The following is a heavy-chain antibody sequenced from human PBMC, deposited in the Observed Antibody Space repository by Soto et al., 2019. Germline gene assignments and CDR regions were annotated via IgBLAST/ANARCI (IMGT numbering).Heavy chain of an antibody. V-gene: IGHV4-34*01. Sequence: QVQLQQWGAGLLKPSETLSLTCAVYGGSVSGYYWRWIRQLPGKGLEWIGEINHSGSTNYNPSLKSRVTISVDTSKSQCSLKLSSVTAAVTAVYSCARVLLCFGPSLYGMDVWGQGPTVTVSS. J-gene: IGHJ6*02. CDR2: INHSGST. CDR3: ARVLLCFGPSLYGMDV. CDR1: GGSVSGYY. D-gene: IGHD3-10*01.